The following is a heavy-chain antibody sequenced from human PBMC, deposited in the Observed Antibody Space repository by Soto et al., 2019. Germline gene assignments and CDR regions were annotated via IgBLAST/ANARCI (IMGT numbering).Heavy chain of an antibody. CDR1: GFTFSNYA. V-gene: IGHV3-23*01. Sequence: GGSLRLSCAAAGFTFSNYAMSWVRQASGKGLEWVSTMTGSGDSTYYADSVKGRFTISRDNSKNTLYLQMNSLRAEDTALYYCAKGPIGNSWREFDYWGQGTLVTVSS. CDR3: AKGPIGNSWREFDY. D-gene: IGHD6-6*01. J-gene: IGHJ4*02. CDR2: MTGSGDST.